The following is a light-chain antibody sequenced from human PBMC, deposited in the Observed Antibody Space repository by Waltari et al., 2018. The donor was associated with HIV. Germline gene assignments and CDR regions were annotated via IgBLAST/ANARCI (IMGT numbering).Light chain of an antibody. CDR1: SPNIGSNA. V-gene: IGLV1-44*01. J-gene: IGLJ2*01. CDR2: SDD. Sequence: QSVLTQPPSASGTPGQRVTISCSGGSPNIGSNAVNWYQQFPGTTPTLLIYSDDQRPSGVPDRFSGSKSAASASLAISGVQSEDEANYYCETWDDSLTAVVFGGGTQLTVL. CDR3: ETWDDSLTAVV.